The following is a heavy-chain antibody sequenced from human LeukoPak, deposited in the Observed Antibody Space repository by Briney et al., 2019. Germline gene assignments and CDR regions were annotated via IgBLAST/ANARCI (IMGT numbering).Heavy chain of an antibody. V-gene: IGHV4-39*02. CDR2: IYYSGST. Sequence: SETLSLTCTVSGGSISGSSYFWGWIRQPPGKGLEWIGSIYYSGSTYYNPSLKSRVTISVDTSKNQFSLKLSSVTAADTAVYYCARDRALYSGSYSPPGWGQGTLVTVSS. J-gene: IGHJ4*02. CDR1: GGSISGSSYF. CDR3: ARDRALYSGSYSPPG. D-gene: IGHD1-26*01.